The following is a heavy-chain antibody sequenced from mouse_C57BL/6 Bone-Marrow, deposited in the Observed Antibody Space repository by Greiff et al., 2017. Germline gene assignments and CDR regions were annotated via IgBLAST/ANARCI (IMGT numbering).Heavy chain of an antibody. V-gene: IGHV1-50*01. CDR1: GYTFTSYW. CDR2: IDPSDSYT. D-gene: IGHD1-1*01. Sequence: VKLVESGAELVKPGASVKLSCKASGYTFTSYWMQWVKQRPGQGLEWIGEIDPSDSYTNYNQKFKGKDILTVEKSSSTAYMQLSSLTSEDSAVYYCARKEDDYSGSAWGQATLVTVSA. CDR3: ARKEDDYSGSA. J-gene: IGHJ3*01.